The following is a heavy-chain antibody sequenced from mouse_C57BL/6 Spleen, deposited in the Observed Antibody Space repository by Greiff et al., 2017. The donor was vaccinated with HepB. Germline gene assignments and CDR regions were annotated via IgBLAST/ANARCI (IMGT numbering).Heavy chain of an antibody. V-gene: IGHV1-80*01. CDR1: GYAFSSYW. Sequence: QVQLKQSGAELVKPGASVKISCKASGYAFSSYWMNWVKQRPGKGLEWIGQIYPGDGDTNYNGKFKGKATLTADKSSSTAYMQLSSLTSEDSEVYFCVYSNYSYWYFDVWGTGTTVTVSS. D-gene: IGHD2-5*01. J-gene: IGHJ1*03. CDR2: IYPGDGDT. CDR3: VYSNYSYWYFDV.